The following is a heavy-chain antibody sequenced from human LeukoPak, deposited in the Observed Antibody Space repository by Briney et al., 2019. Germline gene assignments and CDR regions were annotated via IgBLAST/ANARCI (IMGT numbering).Heavy chain of an antibody. V-gene: IGHV3-7*01. CDR1: GFTFSNAW. Sequence: PGGSLRLSCAASGFTFSNAWMSWVRQAPGKGLEWVANIKQDGSEKYYVDSVKGRFTISRDNAKNSLYLQMNSLRAEDTAVYYCAREYSLLRVIDYWGQGTLVTVSS. J-gene: IGHJ4*02. CDR3: AREYSLLRVIDY. CDR2: IKQDGSEK. D-gene: IGHD6-13*01.